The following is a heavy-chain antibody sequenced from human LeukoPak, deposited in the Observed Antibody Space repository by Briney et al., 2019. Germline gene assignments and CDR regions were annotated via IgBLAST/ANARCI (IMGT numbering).Heavy chain of an antibody. J-gene: IGHJ1*01. CDR3: ATAHSSGATFQH. D-gene: IGHD3-22*01. V-gene: IGHV1-46*01. CDR1: GYTFTSYG. CDR2: INPSGGST. Sequence: ASVKVSCKASGYTFTSYGISWVRQAPGQGLEWMGIINPSGGSTSYAQKFQGRVTMTEDTSTDTAYMELSSLRSEDTAVYYCATAHSSGATFQHWGQGTLVTVSS.